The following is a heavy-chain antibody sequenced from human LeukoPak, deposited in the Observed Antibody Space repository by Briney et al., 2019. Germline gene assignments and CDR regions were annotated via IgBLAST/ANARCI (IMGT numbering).Heavy chain of an antibody. CDR3: ARAPRRRITMIVVASHFDY. CDR1: GFTFSSYE. J-gene: IGHJ4*02. Sequence: QAGGSLRLSCAASGFTFSSYEMNWVRQAPGKGLEWVSYISSSGSTIYYADPVKGRFTISRDNAKNSLYLQMNSLRAEDTAVYYCARAPRRRITMIVVASHFDYWGQGTLVTVSS. D-gene: IGHD3-22*01. V-gene: IGHV3-48*03. CDR2: ISSSGSTI.